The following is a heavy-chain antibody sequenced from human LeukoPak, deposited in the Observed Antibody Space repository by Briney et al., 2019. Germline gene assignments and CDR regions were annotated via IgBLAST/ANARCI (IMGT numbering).Heavy chain of an antibody. CDR1: GFTFSSYS. CDR3: ARDGDSYGLVDY. CDR2: ISSSSSYI. J-gene: IGHJ4*02. V-gene: IGHV3-21*01. D-gene: IGHD5-18*01. Sequence: GGSLRLSCAASGFTFSSYSMNWVRQAPGKGLEWVSSISSSSSYIYYADSVKGRFTISRDNARNPLYLQMNSLRAEDTAVYYCARDGDSYGLVDYWGQGTLVTVSS.